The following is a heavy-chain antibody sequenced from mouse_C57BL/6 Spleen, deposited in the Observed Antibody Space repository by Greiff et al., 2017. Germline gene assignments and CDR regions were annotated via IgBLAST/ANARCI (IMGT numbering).Heavy chain of an antibody. CDR2: IRSKSNNYAT. J-gene: IGHJ4*01. CDR1: GFSFNTYA. D-gene: IGHD2-2*01. CDR3: ANGYMYAMDY. V-gene: IGHV10-1*01. Sequence: EVKLVESGGGLVQPKGSLKLSCAASGFSFNTYAMNWVRQAPGKGLEWVARIRSKSNNYATYYADSVKDRFTISRDDSESMLYLQMNNLKTEDTAMYYCANGYMYAMDYWGQGTSVTVSS.